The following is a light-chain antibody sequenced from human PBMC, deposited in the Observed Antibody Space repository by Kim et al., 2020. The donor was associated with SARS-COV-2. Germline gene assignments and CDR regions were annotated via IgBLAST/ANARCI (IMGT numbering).Light chain of an antibody. CDR1: ELGDKY. CDR2: QDI. CDR3: HAWDSGTDVV. V-gene: IGLV3-1*01. Sequence: SYELTQPPSVSVSPGQTASITCSGDELGDKYVFWYQQKPGQSPVLVIYQDIKPPSGIPERFSASNSGNTATLTISGTQATDEADYYSHAWDSGTDVVFGG. J-gene: IGLJ2*01.